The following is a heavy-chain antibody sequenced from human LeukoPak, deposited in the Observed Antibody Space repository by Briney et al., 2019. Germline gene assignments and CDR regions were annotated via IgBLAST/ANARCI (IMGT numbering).Heavy chain of an antibody. CDR3: ARTYFDY. V-gene: IGHV3-21*01. J-gene: IGHJ4*02. CDR2: ISSSSSYI. Sequence: ASVKVSCKASGGTFSSYSMNWVRQAPGKGLEWVSSISSSSSYIYYADSVKGRFTISRDNAKNSLYLQMNSLRAEGTAVYYCARTYFDYWGQGTLVTVSS. CDR1: GGTFSSYS.